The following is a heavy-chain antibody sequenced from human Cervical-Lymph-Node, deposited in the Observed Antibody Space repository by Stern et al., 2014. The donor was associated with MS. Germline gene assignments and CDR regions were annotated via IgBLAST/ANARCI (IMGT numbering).Heavy chain of an antibody. J-gene: IGHJ4*02. Sequence: VQLVESGPGLVKPSETLSLTCTVSGGSISGYDCSWIRQPPGKGLEWIGHIYYSWSTNYMPSLKSRVSISIDTPKNQFSLKLSSVTAADTAVYYCARSRDAYSPLAYWGQGALVTVSS. CDR1: GGSISGYD. V-gene: IGHV4-59*01. CDR2: IYYSWST. D-gene: IGHD5-24*01. CDR3: ARSRDAYSPLAY.